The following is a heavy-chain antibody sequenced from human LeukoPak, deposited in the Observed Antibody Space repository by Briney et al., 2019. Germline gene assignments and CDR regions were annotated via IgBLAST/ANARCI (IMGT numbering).Heavy chain of an antibody. CDR3: AKDFAWY. D-gene: IGHD3-3*01. CDR2: ISYDGSNK. CDR1: GFTFSSYG. J-gene: IGHJ4*02. V-gene: IGHV3-30*18. Sequence: PERPLRLSCAASGFTFSSYGMHWLRQAPGKGLEWVAVISYDGSNKYYADSVKGRFTISRDNSKNTLYLQMNSLGAEDTAVYYCAKDFAWYWGQGTLVTVSS.